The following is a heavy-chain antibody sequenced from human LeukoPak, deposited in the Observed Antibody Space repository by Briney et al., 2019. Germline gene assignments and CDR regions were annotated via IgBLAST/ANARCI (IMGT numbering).Heavy chain of an antibody. CDR1: GFTVSSNY. CDR2: IYSGGST. J-gene: IGHJ6*03. Sequence: GGSLRLSCAASGFTVSSNYMSWVRQAPGKGLEWVSVIYSGGSTYYSDSVKGRFTISRDNSKNTLYLQMKSLRAEDTAVYYCARVRAVADIDYYYYMDVWGKGTTVTVSS. D-gene: IGHD6-19*01. CDR3: ARVRAVADIDYYYYMDV. V-gene: IGHV3-53*01.